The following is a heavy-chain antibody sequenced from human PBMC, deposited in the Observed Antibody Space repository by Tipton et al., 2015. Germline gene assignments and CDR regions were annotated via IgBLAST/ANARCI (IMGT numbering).Heavy chain of an antibody. D-gene: IGHD1-1*01. V-gene: IGHV4-39*01. CDR2: IYNSGRT. J-gene: IGHJ6*02. Sequence: TLSLTCTVSGDSISRSTDYWGWIRQPPGKGLEWIGTIYNSGRTYYNPSLQSQVAVSVDTSKNQFSLKLRSVTAADTAVYYCARHRHRRLDDGMDVWGQGTTVTVSS. CDR3: ARHRHRRLDDGMDV. CDR1: GDSISRSTDY.